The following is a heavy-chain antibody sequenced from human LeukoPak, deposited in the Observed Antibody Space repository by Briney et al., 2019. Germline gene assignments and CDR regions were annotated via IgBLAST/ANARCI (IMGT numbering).Heavy chain of an antibody. V-gene: IGHV4-59*08. CDR2: IYYSGNT. CDR3: ARHRDVDSAMDDFDY. J-gene: IGHJ4*02. D-gene: IGHD5-18*01. CDR1: GGSISSYY. Sequence: SETLSLTCTVSGGSISSYYWSWIRQPPGKGLEWIGHIYYSGNTNYNPSLKSRVTIPVDTSKNQFSLQLSSVTAADTAVYYCARHRDVDSAMDDFDYWGQGTLVTVSS.